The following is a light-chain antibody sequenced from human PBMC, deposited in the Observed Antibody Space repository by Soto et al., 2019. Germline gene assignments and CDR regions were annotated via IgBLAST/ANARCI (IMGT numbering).Light chain of an antibody. Sequence: EVVTTQSPGTLSLSPGEGATLSCRASQSIGGNFLAWYQQRRGQAPRLLIHGASNRATGIPDRFSGSGSGTDFTLTITRLEPEDFAVYYCQQYGGSPRTFGQGTKVDIK. CDR2: GAS. CDR3: QQYGGSPRT. CDR1: QSIGGNF. J-gene: IGKJ1*01. V-gene: IGKV3-20*01.